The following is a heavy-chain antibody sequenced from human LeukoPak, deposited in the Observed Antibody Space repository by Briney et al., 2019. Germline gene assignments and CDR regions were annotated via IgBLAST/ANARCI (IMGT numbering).Heavy chain of an antibody. CDR2: INPNSGGA. Sequence: ASVKVSCKASGYTFTGYYMHWVRQAPGQGLEWMGWINPNSGGANYAQKFQGRVTMTWDTSISTAYMDLSRLRSDDTAVYCCARRGYFDYWGQGTLVTVSS. CDR1: GYTFTGYY. CDR3: ARRGYFDY. J-gene: IGHJ4*02. V-gene: IGHV1-2*02.